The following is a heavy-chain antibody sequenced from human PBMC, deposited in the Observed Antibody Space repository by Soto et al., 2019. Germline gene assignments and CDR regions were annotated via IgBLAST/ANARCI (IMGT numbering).Heavy chain of an antibody. V-gene: IGHV1-69*01. CDR3: ATAVGDYESYYYGMDV. J-gene: IGHJ6*02. CDR2: IIPIFGTA. CDR1: GGTFSSYA. Sequence: QVQLVQSGAEVKKPGSSVKVSCKASGGTFSSYAISWVRQAPGQGLEWMGWIIPIFGTANYAQKFQGRVTITADESTSTAYMELSSVRSEETAVYYCATAVGDYESYYYGMDVWGQGTTVTVSS. D-gene: IGHD4-17*01.